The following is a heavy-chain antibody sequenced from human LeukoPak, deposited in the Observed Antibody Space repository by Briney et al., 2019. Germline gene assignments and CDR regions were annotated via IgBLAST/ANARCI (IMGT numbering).Heavy chain of an antibody. CDR2: INTDGIGT. CDR3: AREERSYYYDSSGLQPSPFWFYDF. V-gene: IGHV3-74*01. J-gene: IGHJ2*01. CDR1: GFTFTSYW. D-gene: IGHD3-22*01. Sequence: GGSLRLSCAASGFTFTSYWMHWVRHVPGKGLLWVSRINTDGIGTIYADSVKGRFTISRDNAKNTLFLQMNNLRAEDTGVYYCAREERSYYYDSSGLQPSPFWFYDFWGRGTLVTVSS.